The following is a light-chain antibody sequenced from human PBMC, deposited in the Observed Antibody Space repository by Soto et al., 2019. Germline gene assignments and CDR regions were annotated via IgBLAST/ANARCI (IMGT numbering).Light chain of an antibody. CDR2: AAS. V-gene: IGKV1-27*01. CDR1: QGIANY. Sequence: DIQMTQSPSSRSASVGDRVTITCRASQGIANYLAWYQQKPGRVPKLLIYAASTLQSGVPSRLTGSGSGTDFTLTINSLQPEDVATYYCQKCKTAPFTFGGGTKVDI. CDR3: QKCKTAPFT. J-gene: IGKJ4*01.